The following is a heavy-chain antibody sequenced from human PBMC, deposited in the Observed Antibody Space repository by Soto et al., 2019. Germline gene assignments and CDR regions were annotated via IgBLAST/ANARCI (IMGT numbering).Heavy chain of an antibody. D-gene: IGHD3-22*01. V-gene: IGHV4-30-4*01. CDR1: GGSLSSGDYY. CDR2: IYYSGST. J-gene: IGHJ4*02. CDR3: ATGSYYYDSSRYYHY. Sequence: PSETLSLTCTVSGGSLSSGDYYWSWIRQPPGKGLEWIGYIYYSGSTYYNPSLKSRVTISVDTSKNQFSLKLSSVTAADTAVYYCATGSYYYDSSRYYHYWRQGTLDPVSS.